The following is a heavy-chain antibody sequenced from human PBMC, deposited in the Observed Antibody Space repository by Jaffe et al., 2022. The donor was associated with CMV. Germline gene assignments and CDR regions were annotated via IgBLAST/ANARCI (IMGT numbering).Heavy chain of an antibody. D-gene: IGHD6-13*01. Sequence: EVQLVESGGGLVQPGRSLRLSCAASGFTFDDYAMHWVRQAPGKGLEWVSGISWNSGSIGYADSVKGRFTISRDNAKNSLYLQMNSLRAEDTALYYCAKSPLSIAAGGNWFDPWGQGTLVTVSS. CDR2: ISWNSGSI. CDR1: GFTFDDYA. V-gene: IGHV3-9*01. J-gene: IGHJ5*02. CDR3: AKSPLSIAAGGNWFDP.